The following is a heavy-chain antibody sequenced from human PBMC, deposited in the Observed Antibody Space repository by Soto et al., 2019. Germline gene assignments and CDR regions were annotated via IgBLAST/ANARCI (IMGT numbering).Heavy chain of an antibody. Sequence: GGSLRLSCAASGFTFSSYAMSWVRQAPGKGLEWVSAISGSGGSTYYADSVKGRFTISRDNSKNTLYLQMNSLRAEDTAVYYCAKPFSINYELVEYNNPYFDYWGQGTLVTVSS. CDR3: AKPFSINYELVEYNNPYFDY. CDR2: ISGSGGST. CDR1: GFTFSSYA. J-gene: IGHJ4*02. D-gene: IGHD1-20*01. V-gene: IGHV3-23*01.